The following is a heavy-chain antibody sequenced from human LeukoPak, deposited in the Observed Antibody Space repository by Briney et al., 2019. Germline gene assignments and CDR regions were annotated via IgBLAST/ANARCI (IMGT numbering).Heavy chain of an antibody. Sequence: GGSLRLSCAASGFTFDDYGMSWVRQAPGKGLEWVSGINWNGGSTGYADSVKGRFTISRDNAKNSLYLQMNSLRAEDTAVYYCARGSITIFGVVTYFDYWGQGTLVTVSS. V-gene: IGHV3-20*04. CDR1: GFTFDDYG. CDR2: INWNGGST. J-gene: IGHJ4*02. D-gene: IGHD3-3*01. CDR3: ARGSITIFGVVTYFDY.